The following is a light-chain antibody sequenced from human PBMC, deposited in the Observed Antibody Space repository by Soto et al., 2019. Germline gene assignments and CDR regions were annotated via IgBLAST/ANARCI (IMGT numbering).Light chain of an antibody. CDR1: QSVSSF. CDR3: QQRSNWPWT. J-gene: IGKJ1*01. Sequence: EIVLTQSPATLSLSPGERATLSCRASQSVSSFLAWYQQKPGQAPRLLIYDSSNRATGIPVRFSGSGSGTDFTLIISSLEHEDFAVYYCQQRSNWPWTFGQGTKVEIK. CDR2: DSS. V-gene: IGKV3-11*01.